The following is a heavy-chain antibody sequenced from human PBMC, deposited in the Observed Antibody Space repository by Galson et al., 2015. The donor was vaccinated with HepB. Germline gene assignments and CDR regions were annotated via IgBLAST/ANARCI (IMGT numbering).Heavy chain of an antibody. V-gene: IGHV1-69*01. D-gene: IGHD6-13*01. J-gene: IGHJ3*02. Sequence: CKASGGTFNSYGISWVRQAPGQGLEWMGEIIPVFHTPNYAQKFQGKVTFSADESTSTAFMELSSLRSEDTAVYYCARGVMAAALNDAFDIWGQGTMVTVSS. CDR1: GGTFNSYG. CDR3: ARGVMAAALNDAFDI. CDR2: IIPVFHTP.